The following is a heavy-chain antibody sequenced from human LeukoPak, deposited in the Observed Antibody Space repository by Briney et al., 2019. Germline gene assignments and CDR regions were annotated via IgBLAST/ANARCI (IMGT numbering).Heavy chain of an antibody. D-gene: IGHD2-2*01. CDR3: AMGTPREDIVVVPAAMSSYYYYMDV. CDR1: GYTFTSYG. Sequence: ASVKVSCKASGYTFTSYGISWVRQAPGQGLEWMGWISAYNGNTNYAQKLQGRVTMTTDTSTSTAYMELRSLRSDDTAVYYCAMGTPREDIVVVPAAMSSYYYYMDVWGKGTTVTVSS. CDR2: ISAYNGNT. J-gene: IGHJ6*03. V-gene: IGHV1-18*01.